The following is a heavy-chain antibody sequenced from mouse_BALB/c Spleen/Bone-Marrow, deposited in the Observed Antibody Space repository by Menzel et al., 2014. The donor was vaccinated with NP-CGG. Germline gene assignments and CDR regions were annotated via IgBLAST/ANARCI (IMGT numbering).Heavy chain of an antibody. J-gene: IGHJ3*01. CDR1: GYTFTDYH. CDR3: ARRQEDYYAWFAY. Sequence: EVKLMESGPEPVKPGASVKMSCKASGYTFTDYHMKWVKQSHGKSLEWIGEINPNNGDTFYNQKYKGKATLTVDKSPSTAYMQLNSLTSEDSAVYYCARRQEDYYAWFAYWGQGTLVTVSA. D-gene: IGHD1-1*01. CDR2: INPNNGDT. V-gene: IGHV1-18*01.